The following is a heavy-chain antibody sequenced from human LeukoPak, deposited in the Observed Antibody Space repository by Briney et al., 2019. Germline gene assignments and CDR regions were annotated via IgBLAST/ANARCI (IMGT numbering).Heavy chain of an antibody. J-gene: IGHJ4*02. CDR3: ARVAQHGTAGVRGVMPYDY. CDR2: IIPIFGTA. D-gene: IGHD3-10*01. CDR1: GGTFSSYA. Sequence: ASVKVSCKASGGTFSSYAISWVRQAPGQGLEWMGRIIPIFGTANCAQKFQGRVTITADKSTSTAYMELSSLRSEDTAVYYCARVAQHGTAGVRGVMPYDYWGQGTLVTVSS. V-gene: IGHV1-69*06.